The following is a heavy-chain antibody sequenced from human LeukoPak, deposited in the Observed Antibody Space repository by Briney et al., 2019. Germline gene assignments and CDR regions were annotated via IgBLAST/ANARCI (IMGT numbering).Heavy chain of an antibody. V-gene: IGHV3-30*02. Sequence: GGSLRLSCAASGFTYSDYGMHWVHQAPGRGLEWVAFILNDGTWEYYPDSVKGRLTISRDNSRNTLYLQMNSVRLEDTAIYYCVKGGSISHNWFDSWGQGTLVTVSS. CDR2: ILNDGTWE. CDR3: VKGGSISHNWFDS. CDR1: GFTYSDYG. D-gene: IGHD3-16*01. J-gene: IGHJ5*01.